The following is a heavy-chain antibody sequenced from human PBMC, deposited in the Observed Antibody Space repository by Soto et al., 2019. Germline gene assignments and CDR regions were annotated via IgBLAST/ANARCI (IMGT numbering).Heavy chain of an antibody. CDR3: SRAGDEYYSYYDIDS. V-gene: IGHV1-69*01. J-gene: IGHJ6*02. CDR1: GGTFSSYA. Sequence: QVQLVQSGAEVKKPGSSVKVSCKASGGTFSSYAISWVRQAPGQGLEWVGGIIPVFGTAHYAQKSQGRVTYTAHESPSPVYMGFSSLRSGDTAVYYCSRAGDEYYSYYDIDSWAQGTTFIVSS. CDR2: IIPVFGTA.